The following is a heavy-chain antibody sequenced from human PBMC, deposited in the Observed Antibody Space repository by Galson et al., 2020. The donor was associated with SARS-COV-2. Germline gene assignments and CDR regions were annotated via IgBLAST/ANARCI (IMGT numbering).Heavy chain of an antibody. V-gene: IGHV4-39*01. D-gene: IGHD2-2*03. Sequence: SETLSLTCTVSGGSISSSSYYWGWIRQPPGKGLEWIGSMYYSGSTYYNPSLKSRVTISVDTSKNQFSLKLSSVTAADTAVYYCARHVFGYCSSTSCYDAFDIWGQGTMVTVSS. J-gene: IGHJ3*02. CDR2: MYYSGST. CDR1: GGSISSSSYY. CDR3: ARHVFGYCSSTSCYDAFDI.